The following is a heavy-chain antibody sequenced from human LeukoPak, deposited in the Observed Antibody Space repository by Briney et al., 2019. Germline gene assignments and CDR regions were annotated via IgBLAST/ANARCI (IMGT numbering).Heavy chain of an antibody. V-gene: IGHV5-51*01. J-gene: IGHJ4*02. Sequence: GESLKISCKGSGYSFTSYWIGWVRQMPGKGLEWMGIIYPGDSDTRYSPSFQGQVTISADKSISTAYLQRSSLKASDTAMYYWARLYDSSSYFWVDYWGQGTLVTVSS. CDR1: GYSFTSYW. CDR2: IYPGDSDT. CDR3: ARLYDSSSYFWVDY. D-gene: IGHD3-22*01.